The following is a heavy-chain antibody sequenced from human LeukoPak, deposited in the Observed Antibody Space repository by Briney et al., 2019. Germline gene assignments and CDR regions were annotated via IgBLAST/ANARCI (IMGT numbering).Heavy chain of an antibody. D-gene: IGHD1-1*01. J-gene: IGHJ4*02. V-gene: IGHV3-64D*06. CDR3: VREGLERRTNFDY. CDR1: GFTFTSHV. CDR2: ISMNVQTT. Sequence: GGSLRLSCSASGFTFTSHVMHWVRQAPGKGLQYVSGISMNVQTTYYAGSVKGRFTISRDSSKNTVYLRMNSLTAEDTAVYYCVREGLERRTNFDYWGQGTLVSVSS.